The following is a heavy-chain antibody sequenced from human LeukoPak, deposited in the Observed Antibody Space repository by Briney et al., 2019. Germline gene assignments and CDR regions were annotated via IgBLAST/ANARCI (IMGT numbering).Heavy chain of an antibody. CDR3: ARPQIAAAATGDY. CDR2: IYYSGST. V-gene: IGHV4-39*01. Sequence: PSETLSLTCTVSGGSISSSGYYWGWIRQPPGKGLEWIGSIYYSGSTYYNPSLKSRVTISVDTSKNQFSLKLSSVTAADTAVYYCARPQIAAAATGDYWGQGTLVTVSS. CDR1: GGSISSSGYY. J-gene: IGHJ4*02. D-gene: IGHD6-13*01.